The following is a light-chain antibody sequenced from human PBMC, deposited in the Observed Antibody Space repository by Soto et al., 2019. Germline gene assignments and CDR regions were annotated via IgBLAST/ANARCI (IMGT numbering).Light chain of an antibody. J-gene: IGKJ4*01. Sequence: DIQMTQSPSSLSASVGDRVTITCRSSQTISTYLQWFHQKPGKAPNLLIYDASSLQTGVPSRFSGSGSGTDFTLTISSLEPEDFAVYYCQQRSNWPPFTFGGGTKVEIK. CDR2: DAS. CDR3: QQRSNWPPFT. V-gene: IGKV1-39*01. CDR1: QTISTY.